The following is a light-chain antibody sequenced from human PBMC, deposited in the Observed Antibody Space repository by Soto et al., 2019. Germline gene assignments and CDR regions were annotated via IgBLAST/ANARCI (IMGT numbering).Light chain of an antibody. Sequence: DIQMTQSPSSLSASVGDRVTITCRVSQNIRNYLNWYQQTPGKAPKLLIYAAYSLQSGVPSRFSGSGSGTDFTLTISSLHPEDFTTYYCQQSSSNPYSFGQGTKLEI. V-gene: IGKV1-39*01. CDR1: QNIRNY. J-gene: IGKJ2*03. CDR2: AAY. CDR3: QQSSSNPYS.